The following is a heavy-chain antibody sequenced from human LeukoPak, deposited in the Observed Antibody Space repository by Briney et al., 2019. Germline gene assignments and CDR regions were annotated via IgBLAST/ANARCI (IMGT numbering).Heavy chain of an antibody. Sequence: SSETLSLTCDVYGGSFSGYHWSWIRQSPGKGVEGIGEINYSGSKTNYNPSLGSRVTISVDTSKNQFSLKLTSVTAADTALYYCTRSGLTGMRQYPRAAYYYYGMDVWGQGTAVTVSS. J-gene: IGHJ6*02. CDR3: TRSGLTGMRQYPRAAYYYYGMDV. CDR1: GGSFSGYH. V-gene: IGHV4-34*01. CDR2: INYSGSKT. D-gene: IGHD6-13*01.